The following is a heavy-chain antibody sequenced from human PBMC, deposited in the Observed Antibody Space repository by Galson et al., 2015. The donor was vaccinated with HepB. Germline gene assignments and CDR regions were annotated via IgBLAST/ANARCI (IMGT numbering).Heavy chain of an antibody. V-gene: IGHV3-48*01. J-gene: IGHJ4*02. Sequence: SCKASGGTFSSYSMNWVRQAPGKGLEWLSYISSSGSTIYYADSVKGRFTISRDNAKNSLYLQMNSLRAEDTAVYYCARARSSSWLYFDYWGQGTLVTVSS. CDR2: ISSSGSTI. CDR1: GGTFSSYS. CDR3: ARARSSSWLYFDY. D-gene: IGHD6-13*01.